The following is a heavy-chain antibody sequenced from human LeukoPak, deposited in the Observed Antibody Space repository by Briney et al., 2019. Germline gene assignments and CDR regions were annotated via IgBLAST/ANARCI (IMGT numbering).Heavy chain of an antibody. CDR2: INHSGST. V-gene: IGHV4-34*01. CDR3: ARGRLSGWYFDY. CDR1: GGSFSGYY. Sequence: PSETLSLTCAVYGGSFSGYYWSWIRQPPGKGLEWIGEINHSGSTNYNPSLKSRVTISVDTSKNQFSLKLSSVTAADTAVYYCARGRLSGWYFDYWGQGTLVTVSS. D-gene: IGHD6-19*01. J-gene: IGHJ4*02.